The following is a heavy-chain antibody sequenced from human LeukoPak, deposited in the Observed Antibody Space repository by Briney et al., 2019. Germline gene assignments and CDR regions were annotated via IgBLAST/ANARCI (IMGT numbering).Heavy chain of an antibody. CDR3: AKDNYDSSGYYYSLIDY. Sequence: QPGGSLRLSCAASGFTFSSYAMSWVRPAPGKGLEWVSAISGSGGSTYYADSVKGRFTISRDNSKNTLYLQMNSLRAEDTAVYYCAKDNYDSSGYYYSLIDYWGQGTLVTVSS. D-gene: IGHD3-22*01. CDR2: ISGSGGST. J-gene: IGHJ4*02. CDR1: GFTFSSYA. V-gene: IGHV3-23*01.